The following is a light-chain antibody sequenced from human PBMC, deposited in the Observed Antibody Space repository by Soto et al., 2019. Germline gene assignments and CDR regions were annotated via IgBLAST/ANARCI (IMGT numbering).Light chain of an antibody. Sequence: EIVLTQSPGTLSLSPGERATLSFRASQSVSSSYLVWYQQKPGQAPRLLIYGASSRATGIPDRFSGSGSGTDFTLTISRLEPEDFAVYYCQQYGSSGTFGQGTKVDIK. J-gene: IGKJ1*01. V-gene: IGKV3-20*01. CDR3: QQYGSSGT. CDR1: QSVSSSY. CDR2: GAS.